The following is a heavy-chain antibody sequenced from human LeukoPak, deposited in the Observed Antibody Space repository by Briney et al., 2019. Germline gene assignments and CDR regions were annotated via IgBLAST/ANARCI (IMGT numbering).Heavy chain of an antibody. V-gene: IGHV3-30*02. CDR3: ARDLVATTSAHFDY. CDR2: IRYDGSNK. CDR1: GFTFSSYG. D-gene: IGHD5-12*01. Sequence: GGSLRLSCAASGFTFSSYGMHWVRQAPGKGLEWVAFIRYDGSNKYYADSVKGRFTISRDNSKNTLYLQMNSLRAEDTAVYYCARDLVATTSAHFDYWGQGTLVTVSS. J-gene: IGHJ4*02.